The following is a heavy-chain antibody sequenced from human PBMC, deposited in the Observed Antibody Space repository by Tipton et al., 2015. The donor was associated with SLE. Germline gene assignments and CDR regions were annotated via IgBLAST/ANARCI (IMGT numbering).Heavy chain of an antibody. D-gene: IGHD3-22*01. Sequence: SLRLSCAASGLTFNTYAMSWIRQAPGKGLEWVAVISGSGGTTYYADSVKGRFTISRDNSRNTLFLQMDSLRGEDTAVYYCARSSSGYYVDYWGQGTLVTVSS. V-gene: IGHV3-23*01. CDR2: ISGSGGTT. CDR1: GLTFNTYA. J-gene: IGHJ4*02. CDR3: ARSSSGYYVDY.